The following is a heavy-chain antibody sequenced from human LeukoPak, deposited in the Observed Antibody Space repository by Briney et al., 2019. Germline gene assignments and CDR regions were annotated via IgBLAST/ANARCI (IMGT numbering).Heavy chain of an antibody. J-gene: IGHJ3*02. CDR1: GGSISSGSYY. CDR2: IYTSGST. D-gene: IGHD5-18*01. V-gene: IGHV4-61*02. Sequence: SQTLSLTCTVSGGSISSGSYYWSWIRQPAGKGLEWIGRIYTSGSTNYNPSLKSRVTISVDTSNNQFSLKLSSVTAADTAVYYCARKDTAMADDAFDIWGQGTMVTVSS. CDR3: ARKDTAMADDAFDI.